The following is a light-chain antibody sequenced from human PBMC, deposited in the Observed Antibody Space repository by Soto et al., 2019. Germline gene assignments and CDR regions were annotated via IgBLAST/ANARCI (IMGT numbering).Light chain of an antibody. J-gene: IGKJ1*01. Sequence: DTVMTQTPLSSPVTLGQPASISCRSSQSIVYSDGNTYLSWLQQRPGQPPRLLIYQVSNRFSGVPDRFSGSGSGTDFTLKISRVEADDVGIYFCLQFSHFPRTFGQGTKLEI. CDR3: LQFSHFPRT. V-gene: IGKV2-24*01. CDR2: QVS. CDR1: QSIVYSDGNTY.